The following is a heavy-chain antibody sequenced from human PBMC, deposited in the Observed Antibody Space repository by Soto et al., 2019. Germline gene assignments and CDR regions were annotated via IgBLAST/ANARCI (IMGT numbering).Heavy chain of an antibody. D-gene: IGHD4-17*01. J-gene: IGHJ5*02. CDR1: GFTFSSYG. CDR2: ISYDGSNK. V-gene: IGHV3-30*18. CDR3: AKDYQNGDYVNWFDP. Sequence: QVQLVESGGGVVQPGRSLRLSCAASGFTFSSYGMHWVRQAPGKGLEWVAVISYDGSNKYYADSVKGRFTISRDNSKNTLYLQMNSLRAEDTSVYYCAKDYQNGDYVNWFDPWGQGTLVTVSS.